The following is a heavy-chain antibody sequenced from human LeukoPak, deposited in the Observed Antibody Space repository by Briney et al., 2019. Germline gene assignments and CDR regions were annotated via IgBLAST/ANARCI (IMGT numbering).Heavy chain of an antibody. CDR3: AREVSCSGGSCYSGY. Sequence: GGSLRLSCAASGFNFSIYSMSWVRQAPGKGLEWVSVIYSGGSTYYADSVKGRFTISRDNSKNTLYLQMNSLRAEDTAVYYCAREVSCSGGSCYSGYWGQGTLVTVSS. CDR2: IYSGGST. J-gene: IGHJ4*02. CDR1: GFNFSIYS. V-gene: IGHV3-53*01. D-gene: IGHD2-15*01.